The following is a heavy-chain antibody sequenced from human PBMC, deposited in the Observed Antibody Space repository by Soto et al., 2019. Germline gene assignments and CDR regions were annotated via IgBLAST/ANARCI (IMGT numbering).Heavy chain of an antibody. Sequence: QVQLVESGGGVVQPGRSLRLSCAASGFTFNSYGMHWVRQAPGKGLEWVAVISYDGSDKYYADSVKGRFTISRDNSKNTLHLQMNSLRAEDTAVYYCSKDLDGLQGLVDSSFCFDYWGQGTLVTVSS. V-gene: IGHV3-30*18. CDR2: ISYDGSDK. D-gene: IGHD3-16*02. CDR1: GFTFNSYG. CDR3: SKDLDGLQGLVDSSFCFDY. J-gene: IGHJ4*02.